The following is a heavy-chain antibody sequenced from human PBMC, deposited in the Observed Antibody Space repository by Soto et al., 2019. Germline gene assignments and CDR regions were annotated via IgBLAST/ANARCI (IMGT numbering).Heavy chain of an antibody. CDR3: ASWAGQARDFGGPFDY. Sequence: QVQLVQSGAEVKKPGASVKVSCKASGYMFSSHGVSWVRRAPGQGLEWMGWISGYNGNTNYAQKFQGRVTMTTDTSTNTAYMELRSLRSDDMAMYYCASWAGQARDFGGPFDYRGQGTLVTVSS. CDR2: ISGYNGNT. CDR1: GYMFSSHG. V-gene: IGHV1-18*03. D-gene: IGHD4-17*01. J-gene: IGHJ4*02.